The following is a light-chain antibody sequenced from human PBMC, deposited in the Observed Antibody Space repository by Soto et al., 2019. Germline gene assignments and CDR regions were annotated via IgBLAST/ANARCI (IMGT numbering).Light chain of an antibody. CDR2: DVS. CDR1: QSVSSSY. Sequence: EIVFTQSPCTLSLSPVERSTLSCRASQSVSSSYLAWYQQKPGQAPRLLIYDVSNRATGIPARFSGGGSGTDFTLTISSLEPEDFAVYYCQQRRDWPITFGQGTRLEI. CDR3: QQRRDWPIT. J-gene: IGKJ5*01. V-gene: IGKV3D-20*02.